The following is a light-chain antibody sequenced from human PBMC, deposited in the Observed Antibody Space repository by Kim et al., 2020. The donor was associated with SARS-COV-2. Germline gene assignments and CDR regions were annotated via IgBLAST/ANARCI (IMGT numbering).Light chain of an antibody. V-gene: IGLV3-1*01. J-gene: IGLJ3*02. CDR1: KLGDKY. Sequence: VSPGKTASINCSGDKLGDKYACWYQKKPGQSPVLVIYQDSKRPSGIPGRFSGSNSGNTATLTISGTQAMDEADYYCQAWDTSTHWVFGGGTQLTVL. CDR2: QDS. CDR3: QAWDTSTHWV.